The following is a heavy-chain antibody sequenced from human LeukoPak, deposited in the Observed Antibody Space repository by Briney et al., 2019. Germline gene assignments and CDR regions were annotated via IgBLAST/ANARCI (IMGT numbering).Heavy chain of an antibody. CDR1: GFTFSSYE. Sequence: AGGSLRLSCAASGFTFSSYEMNWVRQAPGKGLEWVSYTSSSGSTIYYADSVKGRFTISRDNAKNSLYLQMNSLRAEDTAVYYCARGFYEIAAAGTRIPRAFDYWGQGTLVTVSS. CDR3: ARGFYEIAAAGTRIPRAFDY. CDR2: TSSSGSTI. D-gene: IGHD6-13*01. V-gene: IGHV3-48*03. J-gene: IGHJ4*02.